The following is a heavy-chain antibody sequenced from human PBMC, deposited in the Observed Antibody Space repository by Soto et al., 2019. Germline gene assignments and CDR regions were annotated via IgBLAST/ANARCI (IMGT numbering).Heavy chain of an antibody. CDR2: ISSSSSYI. J-gene: IGHJ3*02. CDR3: ARSPAAGGWPDAFDI. V-gene: IGHV3-21*01. Sequence: EVQLVESGGGLVKPGGSLRLSCAASGFTFSSYSMNWVRQAPGKGLEWVSSISSSSSYIYYADSVKGRFTISRDNAKNSLYLQTNSLRAEDTAVYYCARSPAAGGWPDAFDIWGQGTMVTVSS. CDR1: GFTFSSYS. D-gene: IGHD6-19*01.